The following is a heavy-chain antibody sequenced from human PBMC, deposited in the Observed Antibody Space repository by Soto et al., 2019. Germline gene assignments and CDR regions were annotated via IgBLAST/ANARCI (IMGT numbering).Heavy chain of an antibody. D-gene: IGHD2-21*01. V-gene: IGHV3-48*03. CDR3: ARESIGCGGDCLDY. CDR1: GFTFSNYE. CDR2: IDTSGDAM. Sequence: EVQLVESGGGLVQPGGSLRLSCAVSGFTFSNYEWNWVCQAPGKGLEWISYIDTSGDAMFYADSVKGRFAVSRDNTMNSLYLQMNSLRAEDTAAYYCARESIGCGGDCLDYWGQGTLVTVSS. J-gene: IGHJ4*02.